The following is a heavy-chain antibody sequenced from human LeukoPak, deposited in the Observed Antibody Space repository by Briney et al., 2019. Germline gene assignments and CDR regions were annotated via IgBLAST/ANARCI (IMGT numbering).Heavy chain of an antibody. CDR3: ARADSGSYHFGY. J-gene: IGHJ4*02. V-gene: IGHV4-61*01. CDR2: IYYSGST. CDR1: GGSVSSGSYY. D-gene: IGHD1-26*01. Sequence: SETLSLTCTVSGGSVSSGSYYWSWIRQPPGKGLEWIGYIYYSGSTNYYPSLKSRVTISVDTSKNQFSLKLSSVTAADTAVYYCARADSGSYHFGYWGQGTLVTVSS.